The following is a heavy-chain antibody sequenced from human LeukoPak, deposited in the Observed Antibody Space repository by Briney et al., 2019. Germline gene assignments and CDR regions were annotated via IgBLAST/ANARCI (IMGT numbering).Heavy chain of an antibody. CDR2: IRSSTTYV. D-gene: IGHD3-22*01. Sequence: GGSLRLSCAASAFNFDDYGMSWVRQAPGKGLEWVSSIRSSTTYVYYADSVKGRFTISRDNAKNSLYLQMNSLRAEDTAVYYCARDSLTMIVGRQKRGLDYWGQGTLVTVSS. J-gene: IGHJ4*02. CDR3: ARDSLTMIVGRQKRGLDY. CDR1: AFNFDDYG. V-gene: IGHV3-21*01.